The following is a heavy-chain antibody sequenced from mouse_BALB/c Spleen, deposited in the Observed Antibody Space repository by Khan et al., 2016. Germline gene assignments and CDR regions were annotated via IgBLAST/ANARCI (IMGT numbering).Heavy chain of an antibody. J-gene: IGHJ3*01. Sequence: EVELVESGGGLVKPGGSLNLPCAASGYTFSDYYMNWVRQTPEKRLEWVATISDGGSYTYYPDSGKVRFTISRDNAKNNLYLQMSSRKSEDTAMYYCAREGLRRGFAYWGQGTLVTVSA. CDR3: AREGLRRGFAY. CDR2: ISDGGSYT. V-gene: IGHV5-4*02. CDR1: GYTFSDYY. D-gene: IGHD2-4*01.